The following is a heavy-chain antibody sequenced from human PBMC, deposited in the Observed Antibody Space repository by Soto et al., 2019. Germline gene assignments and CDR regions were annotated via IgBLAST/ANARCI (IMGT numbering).Heavy chain of an antibody. CDR1: GFSLSNARMG. CDR3: ARITGGWYYSCDY. J-gene: IGHJ4*02. Sequence: QVTLKESGPVLVKPTETLTLTCTVSGFSLSNARMGVSWIRQPPGKPLEWLAHIFSNDAKSYSTFLKSRLTISKDTSKSQVVLTMTNMDPVDTATYYCARITGGWYYSCDYWGQGTMVIVFS. V-gene: IGHV2-26*01. CDR2: IFSNDAK. D-gene: IGHD6-19*01.